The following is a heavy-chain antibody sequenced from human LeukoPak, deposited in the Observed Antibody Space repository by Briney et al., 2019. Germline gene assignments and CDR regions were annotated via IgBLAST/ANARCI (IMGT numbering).Heavy chain of an antibody. V-gene: IGHV1-8*03. J-gene: IGHJ6*02. CDR3: ARDLNSRHGYYYYYGMDV. CDR1: GYTFTSYD. Sequence: ASVKVSCKASGYTFTSYDINWVRQATGQGLEWMGWMNPNSGNTGYAQKFQGRVTITRNTSISTAYMELSSLRSEDTAVYYCARDLNSRHGYYYYYGMDVWGQGTTVTVSS. D-gene: IGHD1-7*01. CDR2: MNPNSGNT.